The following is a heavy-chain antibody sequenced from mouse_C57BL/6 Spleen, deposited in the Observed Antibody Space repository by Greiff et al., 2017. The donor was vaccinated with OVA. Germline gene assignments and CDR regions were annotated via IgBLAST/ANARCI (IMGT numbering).Heavy chain of an antibody. J-gene: IGHJ2*01. Sequence: VQLQQPGAELVKPGASVKLSCKASGYTFTSYWMQWVKQRPGQGLEWIGEIDPSDSYTNYNQKFKGKATLTVDTSSSTAYMQLSSLTSEDSAVYYCARAGDGYVVSRFDYWGQGTTLTVSS. D-gene: IGHD2-2*01. CDR1: GYTFTSYW. CDR3: ARAGDGYVVSRFDY. V-gene: IGHV1-50*01. CDR2: IDPSDSYT.